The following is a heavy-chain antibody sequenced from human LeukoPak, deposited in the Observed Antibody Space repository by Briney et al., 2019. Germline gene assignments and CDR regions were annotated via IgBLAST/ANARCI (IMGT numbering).Heavy chain of an antibody. CDR2: IRYDGSNK. Sequence: QAGGSLRLSCAASGFTFSSYGMHWVRQAPGKGLEWVAFIRYDGSNKYYADSVKGRSTISRDNSTNTLYLQMNSLRAEDTAVYYCAKDLNTAMGFDYWGQGTLVTVSS. J-gene: IGHJ4*02. CDR3: AKDLNTAMGFDY. CDR1: GFTFSSYG. D-gene: IGHD5-18*01. V-gene: IGHV3-30*02.